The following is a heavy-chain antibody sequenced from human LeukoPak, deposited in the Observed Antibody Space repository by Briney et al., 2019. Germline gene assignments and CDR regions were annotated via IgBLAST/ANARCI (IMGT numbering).Heavy chain of an antibody. D-gene: IGHD5-24*01. V-gene: IGHV6-1*01. J-gene: IGHJ4*02. CDR1: GDSFSSNRAA. Sequence: SQTLSLTCAISGDSFSSNRAAWNWLRQSPSRGLEWLGRTFYRSKWSNDYALSVKSRITINADTSKNQFSLQLNSVTPEDTAVYYCARNRLWLQSDLDYWGQGTLVTVSS. CDR3: ARNRLWLQSDLDY. CDR2: TFYRSKWSN.